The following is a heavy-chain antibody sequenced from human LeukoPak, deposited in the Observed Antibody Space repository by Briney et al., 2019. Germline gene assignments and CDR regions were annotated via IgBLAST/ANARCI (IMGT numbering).Heavy chain of an antibody. D-gene: IGHD2-2*01. CDR1: GGTFSSYA. Sequence: ASVKVSCKASGGTFSSYAISWVRQAPGQGLEWMGGIIPIFCTANYAQKFQGRVTITADESTRTAYMELSSLRSEDTAVYYCANIVVVPAARGNYYYMDVWGKGTTVTVSS. CDR2: IIPIFCTA. V-gene: IGHV1-69*13. CDR3: ANIVVVPAARGNYYYMDV. J-gene: IGHJ6*03.